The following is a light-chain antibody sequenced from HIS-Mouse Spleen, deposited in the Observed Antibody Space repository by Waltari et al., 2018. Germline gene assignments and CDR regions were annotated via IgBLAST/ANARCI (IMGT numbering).Light chain of an antibody. V-gene: IGKV4-1*01. CDR3: QQYYSTPWT. Sequence: DIVMTQSPDSLAVSLGERATINCKSSQSVLYSSNNKNYLAWYQQKPGPPPKLPIYWASTREAGVPDRFSGSGSGTEFTLTISSLQAEDVAVYYCQQYYSTPWTFGQGTKVEIK. J-gene: IGKJ1*01. CDR2: WAS. CDR1: QSVLYSSNNKNY.